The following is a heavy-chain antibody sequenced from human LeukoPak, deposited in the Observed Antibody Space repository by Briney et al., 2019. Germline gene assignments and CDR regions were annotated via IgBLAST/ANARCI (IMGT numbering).Heavy chain of an antibody. CDR1: GYTFTGYY. CDR2: INPNSGGT. J-gene: IGHJ4*02. Sequence: ASVKVSCKASGYTFTGYYMHWVRQAPGQRLEWMGWINPNSGGTNYAQNFQGRVTMTRDTTISTAYMEVSRLRSDDTAVYYCAREDSSGYDYWGQGTLVTVSS. CDR3: AREDSSGYDY. V-gene: IGHV1-2*02. D-gene: IGHD3-22*01.